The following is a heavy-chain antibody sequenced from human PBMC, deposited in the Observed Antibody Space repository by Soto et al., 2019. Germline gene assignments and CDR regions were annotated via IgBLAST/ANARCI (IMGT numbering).Heavy chain of an antibody. D-gene: IGHD3-3*01. CDR3: ARGGGVGVAGSAAFDM. J-gene: IGHJ3*02. CDR1: GYPVTAYY. V-gene: IGHV1-2*02. Sequence: QLHLVQSGAVVKKPGASVTVSCSASGYPVTAYYMHWVRQAPGRGLEGMGGINPATGAAKYTQTFPGRVTITRDTSTSTVFMELSGLTSGDTAVFYCARGGGVGVAGSAAFDMWGQGTLVTVSS. CDR2: INPATGAA.